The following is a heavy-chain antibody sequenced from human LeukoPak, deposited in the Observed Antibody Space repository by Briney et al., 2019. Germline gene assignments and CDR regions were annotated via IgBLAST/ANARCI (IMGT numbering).Heavy chain of an antibody. CDR1: GGSFSGYY. J-gene: IGHJ4*02. V-gene: IGHV4-34*01. CDR3: ARGPLASLRGYDY. D-gene: IGHD3-10*01. CDR2: INHSGGT. Sequence: SETLSLTCAVYGGSFSGYYWSWIRQPPGKGLEWIGEINHSGGTNYNPSLKSRVTISVDTSKNQFPLKLSSVTAADTAVYYCARGPLASLRGYDYWGQGTLVTVSS.